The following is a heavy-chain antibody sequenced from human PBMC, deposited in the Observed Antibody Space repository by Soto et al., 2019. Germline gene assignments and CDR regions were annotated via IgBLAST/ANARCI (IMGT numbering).Heavy chain of an antibody. CDR3: ARATVYYCPNDKCGFFFDH. CDR2: IDTNGDT. V-gene: IGHV4-31*03. D-gene: IGHD2-8*01. J-gene: IGHJ4*02. Sequence: QVQLQESGSGVLKPSQTLSLDCTVSGDYLRRGFHHWSWIRQTPGKGLQLIGYIDTNGDTHYDPSLRNRLNMSIVTTESRFSLKVTSVTAADTTVYYCARATVYYCPNDKCGFFFDHWGQGALVTVTS. CDR1: GDYLRRGFHH.